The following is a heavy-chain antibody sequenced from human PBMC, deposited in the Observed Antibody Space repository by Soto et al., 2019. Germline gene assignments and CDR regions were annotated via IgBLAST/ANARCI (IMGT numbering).Heavy chain of an antibody. Sequence: QVQLQESGPGLVKPSETLSLNCTVSGDSIYNYYWNWIRQPPGKGLEWIGYISYIGSTNYNPSLESRVTISVDTSKNQFSLRLSSVTAADTAVYFCARGYCSGVICYLYYFDYWGQGTLVTVSS. J-gene: IGHJ4*02. D-gene: IGHD2-15*01. V-gene: IGHV4-59*01. CDR1: GDSIYNYY. CDR3: ARGYCSGVICYLYYFDY. CDR2: ISYIGST.